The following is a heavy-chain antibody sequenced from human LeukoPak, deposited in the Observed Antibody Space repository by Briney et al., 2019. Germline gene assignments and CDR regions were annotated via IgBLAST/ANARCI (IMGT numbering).Heavy chain of an antibody. V-gene: IGHV4-30-2*01. CDR3: ARAPFGGYDFWSGYYGVSAFDY. CDR1: GGSISSGGYS. D-gene: IGHD3-3*01. Sequence: SPSETLSLTCAVSGGSISSGGYSWSWIRQPPGKGLEWIGYIYHSGSTYYNPSLKSRVTISVDRSKNQFSLKLSSVTAADTAVYYCARAPFGGYDFWSGYYGVSAFDYWGQGTLVTVSS. CDR2: IYHSGST. J-gene: IGHJ4*02.